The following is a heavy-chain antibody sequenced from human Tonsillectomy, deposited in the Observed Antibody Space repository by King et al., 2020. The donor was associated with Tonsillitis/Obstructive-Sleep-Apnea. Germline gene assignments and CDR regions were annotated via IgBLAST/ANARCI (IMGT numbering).Heavy chain of an antibody. V-gene: IGHV3-30*04. CDR3: ARAPLSAAAGTDY. CDR2: ISYDGSNK. D-gene: IGHD6-13*01. Sequence: VQLVESGGGVVQPGRSLRLSCAASGFTFSSYAMNWVRQAPGKGLEWVAVISYDGSNKYYADSVKGRFTISRDNSKNTLYLQMNSLRAEDTAVYYCARAPLSAAAGTDYWGQGTLVTVSS. CDR1: GFTFSSYA. J-gene: IGHJ4*02.